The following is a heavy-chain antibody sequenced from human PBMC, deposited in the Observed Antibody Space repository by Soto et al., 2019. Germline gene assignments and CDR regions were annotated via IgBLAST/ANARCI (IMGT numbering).Heavy chain of an antibody. D-gene: IGHD5-18*01. CDR2: VYYTGIT. CDR1: GGSVTSGIHH. Sequence: PSETLSLTCTVSGGSVTSGIHHWSWIRQPPGKGLEWIGYVYYTGITNYNPSLKSRVTISVDTSKNQFSLKLTSVTAADTAVYYCAKGGIQVPFVWGQGTTVTVSS. J-gene: IGHJ6*02. V-gene: IGHV4-61*01. CDR3: AKGGIQVPFV.